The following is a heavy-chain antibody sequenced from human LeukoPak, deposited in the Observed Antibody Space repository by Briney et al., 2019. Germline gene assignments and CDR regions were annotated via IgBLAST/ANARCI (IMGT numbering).Heavy chain of an antibody. J-gene: IGHJ4*02. CDR1: GVSISSSSYY. CDR2: IYYSGST. V-gene: IGHV4-39*07. D-gene: IGHD6-25*01. CDR3: ARKNIPSPRIRYSSDWNGRAFDY. Sequence: SETLSLTCTVSGVSISSSSYYWGWIRQPPGKGLEWIGSIYYSGSTYYNPSLKSRVTISVDKSKNQFSLKLSSVTAADTAVYSCARKNIPSPRIRYSSDWNGRAFDYWGQGTLVTVSS.